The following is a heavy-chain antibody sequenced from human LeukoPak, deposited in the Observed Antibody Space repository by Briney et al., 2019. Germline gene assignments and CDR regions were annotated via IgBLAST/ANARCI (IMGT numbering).Heavy chain of an antibody. J-gene: IGHJ4*02. CDR2: ISGSGDST. CDR1: GFTFCSYV. Sequence: PGGSLRLSCAASGFTFCSYVMSRVRQAPGKGLKWVSLISGSGDSTYYADSVKGRFTISRDKSKNTLYLQMNSLRAEDTAMYFCAKDFCSTTSCRFDYWGKVTLVTGCS. CDR3: AKDFCSTTSCRFDY. V-gene: IGHV3-23*01. D-gene: IGHD2-2*01.